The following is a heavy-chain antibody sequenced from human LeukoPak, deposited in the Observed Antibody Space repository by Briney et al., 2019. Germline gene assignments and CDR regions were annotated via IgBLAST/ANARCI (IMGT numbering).Heavy chain of an antibody. CDR1: GYSFTSYW. CDR2: IYPGDFDT. Sequence: PGESLKISCKGSGYSFTSYWIGWVRQMPGKGLEWMGIIYPGDFDTRYSPSFQGQVTISADKSISTAYLQWSSLKASDTAMYYCASPTRPSPFDAYYYGSGFHAFDIWGQGTMVTVSS. CDR3: ASPTRPSPFDAYYYGSGFHAFDI. V-gene: IGHV5-51*01. D-gene: IGHD3-10*01. J-gene: IGHJ3*02.